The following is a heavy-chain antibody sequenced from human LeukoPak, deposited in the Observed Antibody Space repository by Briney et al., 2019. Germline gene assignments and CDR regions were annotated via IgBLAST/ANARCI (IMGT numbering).Heavy chain of an antibody. CDR2: ISYDGGDK. J-gene: IGHJ5*02. CDR1: GGTFTSSP. Sequence: PGGSLRLSCAASGGTFTSSPMHWVRQAPGKGLEWVAVISYDGGDKYSADSVKGRFTVSRDNSKNTLSLQMNSLRAEDTAVYYCARGPYDFWSGYFSNWFDPWGQGTLVTVSS. D-gene: IGHD3-3*01. V-gene: IGHV3-30*04. CDR3: ARGPYDFWSGYFSNWFDP.